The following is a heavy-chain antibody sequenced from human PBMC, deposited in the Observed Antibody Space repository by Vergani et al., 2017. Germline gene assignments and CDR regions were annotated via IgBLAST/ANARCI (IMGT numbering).Heavy chain of an antibody. CDR2: IYSTGST. J-gene: IGHJ5*02. CDR3: GRVADFYGLGSRLLDL. V-gene: IGHV4-31*03. CDR1: GDSISSGVYY. D-gene: IGHD3-10*01. Sequence: QVQLQESGPGLVKPSQTLSLTCSVSGDSISSGVYYWNWIRQHPGKGLDLIGYIYSTGSTHNNPSLRRRINMSVDTSKNQFSLKLNSVTAADTAMYYCGRVADFYGLGSRLLDLWGQGILVTVSS.